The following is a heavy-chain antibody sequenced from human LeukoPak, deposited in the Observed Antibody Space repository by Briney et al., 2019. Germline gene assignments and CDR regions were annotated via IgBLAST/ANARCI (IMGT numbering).Heavy chain of an antibody. Sequence: SVKVSCKASGGTFSSYAISWVRQAPGQGLEWMGRIIPILGIANYAQKFQGRVTITADKSTSTAYMELSSLRSEDTAVYYCARGGELRFLEWLSSPSYYYYMDVWGKGTTVTVSS. CDR1: GGTFSSYA. J-gene: IGHJ6*03. CDR2: IIPILGIA. D-gene: IGHD3-3*01. CDR3: ARGGELRFLEWLSSPSYYYYMDV. V-gene: IGHV1-69*04.